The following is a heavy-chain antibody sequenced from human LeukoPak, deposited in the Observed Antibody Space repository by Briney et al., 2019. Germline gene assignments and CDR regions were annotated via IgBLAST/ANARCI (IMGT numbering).Heavy chain of an antibody. CDR1: GGSFSGYY. V-gene: IGHV4-34*01. D-gene: IGHD3-9*01. CDR3: ATQYFDWDRNWFDP. Sequence: SETLSLTCAVYGGSFSGYYWSWIRQPPGKGLEWIGEINHSGSTNYNPSLKSRVTISVDTSKNQFSLKLSSVTAADTAVYYCATQYFDWDRNWFDPWGQGTLVTVSS. J-gene: IGHJ5*02. CDR2: INHSGST.